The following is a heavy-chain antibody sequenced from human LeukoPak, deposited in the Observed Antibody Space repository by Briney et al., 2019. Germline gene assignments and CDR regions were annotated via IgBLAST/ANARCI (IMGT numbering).Heavy chain of an antibody. V-gene: IGHV1-69*13. CDR2: IIPIFGTA. D-gene: IGHD3-10*01. CDR1: GGTFSIYA. Sequence: SVKVSCKASGGTFSIYAISWVRQAPGQGLEWMGGIIPIFGTANYAQKFQGRVTITADESTSTAYMELSSLRSEDTAVYYCVRDGEGVAISVNYWFDPWGQGTLVTVSS. J-gene: IGHJ5*02. CDR3: VRDGEGVAISVNYWFDP.